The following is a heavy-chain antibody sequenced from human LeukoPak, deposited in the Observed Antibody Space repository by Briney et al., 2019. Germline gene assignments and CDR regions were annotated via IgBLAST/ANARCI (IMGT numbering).Heavy chain of an antibody. D-gene: IGHD2-21*01. Sequence: GGSLRLSCAASGFTFTRYTMHWVRQAPGKGLEWVAVVLYDGSNKYYADSVKGRFTLSRDNSKNTLSLQMNTLRADDTAVYYCVRDNYGGILDFWGQGTLATVSS. J-gene: IGHJ4*02. CDR1: GFTFTRYT. CDR3: VRDNYGGILDF. V-gene: IGHV3-30*04. CDR2: VLYDGSNK.